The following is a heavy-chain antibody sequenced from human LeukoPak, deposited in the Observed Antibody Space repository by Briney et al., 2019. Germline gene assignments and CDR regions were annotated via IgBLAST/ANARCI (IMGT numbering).Heavy chain of an antibody. CDR2: IRYDGSNR. CDR1: GFTFSSYA. CDR3: AKDGWSSGWFGYYYMDV. V-gene: IGHV3-30*02. J-gene: IGHJ6*03. Sequence: GGSLRLSCAASGFTFSSYAMHWVRQAPGKGLEWVAFIRYDGSNRYYADSVKGRFTISRDNSKNTLYVQMNSLRAEDTAVYYCAKDGWSSGWFGYYYMDVWGKGTTVTVSS. D-gene: IGHD6-19*01.